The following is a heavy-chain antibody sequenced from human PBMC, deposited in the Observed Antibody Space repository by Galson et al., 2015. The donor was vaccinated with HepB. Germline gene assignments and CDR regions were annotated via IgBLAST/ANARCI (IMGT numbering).Heavy chain of an antibody. CDR2: ISSDSTAI. CDR1: GFTFRTYS. Sequence: SLRLSCAASGFTFRTYSMNWVRQAPGKGLEWVAYISSDSTAIYYADSVKGRFTISRDNARNSLSLQMNSLRDEDSAVYYCAKWGWYGMDVWGQATTVTVSS. V-gene: IGHV3-48*02. CDR3: AKWGWYGMDV. D-gene: IGHD1-26*01. J-gene: IGHJ6*02.